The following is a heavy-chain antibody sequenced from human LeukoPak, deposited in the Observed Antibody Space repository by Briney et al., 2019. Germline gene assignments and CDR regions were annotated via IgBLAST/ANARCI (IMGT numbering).Heavy chain of an antibody. V-gene: IGHV3-23*01. D-gene: IGHD3-9*01. Sequence: PGGSLRPSCAASGFTFSSYAMSWVRQAPGKGLEWVSAISGSGGSTYYADSVKGRFTISRDNSKNTLYLQMNSLRAEGAAVYYCAKGGSPFDFDSAFDYWGQGTLVTVSS. J-gene: IGHJ4*02. CDR3: AKGGSPFDFDSAFDY. CDR2: ISGSGGST. CDR1: GFTFSSYA.